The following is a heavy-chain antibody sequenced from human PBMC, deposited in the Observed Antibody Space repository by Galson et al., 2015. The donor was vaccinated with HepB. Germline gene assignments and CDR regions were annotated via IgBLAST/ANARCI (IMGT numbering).Heavy chain of an antibody. J-gene: IGHJ3*02. CDR2: TYYRSKWNN. CDR3: ARNLFDI. Sequence: CAISGDSVSSNSATWNWIRQSPSRGLEWLGRTYYRSKWNNDYAISLKSRITINPDTSKNQLSLQLNSVTPEDTAVYYCARNLFDIWGQGTMVTVSS. CDR1: GDSVSSNSAT. V-gene: IGHV6-1*01.